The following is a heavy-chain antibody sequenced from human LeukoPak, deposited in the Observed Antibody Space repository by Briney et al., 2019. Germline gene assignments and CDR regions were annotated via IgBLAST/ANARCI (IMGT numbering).Heavy chain of an antibody. CDR3: ARHIIESTTATYDC. D-gene: IGHD2/OR15-2a*01. Sequence: GRSLRLSCAASGFTFSSYGMHWVRQAPGKGLEWVAVIWYDGSNKYYADSVKGRFTISRDNSKNTLYLQMNSLRAEDTAVYYCARHIIESTTATYDCWSQGALVTVSS. CDR2: IWYDGSNK. V-gene: IGHV3-33*01. CDR1: GFTFSSYG. J-gene: IGHJ4*02.